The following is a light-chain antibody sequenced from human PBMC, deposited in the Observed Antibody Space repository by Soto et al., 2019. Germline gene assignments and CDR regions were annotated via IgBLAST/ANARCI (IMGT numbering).Light chain of an antibody. V-gene: IGKV1-33*01. CDR2: DAS. Sequence: DIQMTQSPSSLSASVGDRVTITCQASQDISNYLNWYQQKPGKAPKLLIYDASNLETGVPSRFSGSGSGTDFTFTISSLQPEDIATYYCQQYDSRTFGQGTKLEIK. CDR3: QQYDSRT. J-gene: IGKJ2*01. CDR1: QDISNY.